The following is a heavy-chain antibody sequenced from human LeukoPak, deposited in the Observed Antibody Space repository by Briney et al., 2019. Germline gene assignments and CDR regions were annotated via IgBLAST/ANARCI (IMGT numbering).Heavy chain of an antibody. CDR2: ISNVAGTT. CDR3: AKFSGYCSGGSCPTGWYFDF. V-gene: IGHV3-23*01. CDR1: GFTFSTYA. D-gene: IGHD2-15*01. J-gene: IGHJ2*01. Sequence: GGSLRLSCAASGFTFSTYAMSWVRQAPGKGLEWVSAISNVAGTTYYADSVKGRFTISRDNSKNTLYLQMNSLRAEDTAVYCCAKFSGYCSGGSCPTGWYFDFWGRGTLVTVSS.